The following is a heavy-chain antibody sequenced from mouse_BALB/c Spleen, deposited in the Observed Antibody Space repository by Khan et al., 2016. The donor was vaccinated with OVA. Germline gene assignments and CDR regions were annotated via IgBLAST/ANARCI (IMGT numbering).Heavy chain of an antibody. J-gene: IGHJ3*01. CDR3: ARDYWFAY. V-gene: IGHV5-6-5*01. CDR1: GFTFSNYA. Sequence: EVMLVESGGGLVTPGRSLKVSCAASGFTFSNYAMSWVRQTPEKRLEWVASISTGGSTYYSDRVKGRFTISRDNARNILYLQKSSLMSEDTAMYYCARDYWFAYWGQGTLVTVSA. CDR2: ISTGGST.